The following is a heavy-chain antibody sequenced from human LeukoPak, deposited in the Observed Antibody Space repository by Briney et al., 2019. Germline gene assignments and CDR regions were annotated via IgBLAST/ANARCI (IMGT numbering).Heavy chain of an antibody. CDR3: ARAHPRDIVVVPAAIHYYYYYYMDV. CDR1: GYTFTSYD. CDR2: IIPIFGTA. Sequence: SVKVSCKASGYTFTSYDINWVRQAPGQGLEWMGGIIPIFGTANYAQKFQGRVTITADESTSTAYMELSSLRSEDTAVYYCARAHPRDIVVVPAAIHYYYYYYMDVWGKGTTVAISS. D-gene: IGHD2-2*01. J-gene: IGHJ6*03. V-gene: IGHV1-69*13.